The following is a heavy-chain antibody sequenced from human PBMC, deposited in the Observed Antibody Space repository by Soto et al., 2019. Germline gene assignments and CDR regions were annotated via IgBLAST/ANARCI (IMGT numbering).Heavy chain of an antibody. CDR1: GGSISSGDYY. CDR2: INYSGST. V-gene: IGHV4-30-4*01. CDR3: ARGKVFPVGGMDV. J-gene: IGHJ6*02. Sequence: QVQLQEAGPGLVKHSQNLSLTCTVSGGSISSGDYYWSWIRQPPGKGLEWIGYINYSGSTYYNPSLKSRVTISVDTSKNQFSLKLSSVTAADTAVYYCARGKVFPVGGMDVWGQGTTVTVSS.